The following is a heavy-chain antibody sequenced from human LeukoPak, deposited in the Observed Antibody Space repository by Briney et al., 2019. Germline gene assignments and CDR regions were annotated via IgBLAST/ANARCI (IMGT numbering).Heavy chain of an antibody. V-gene: IGHV4-31*03. CDR3: ARISFGYCTNGVCRYTDRAGAFDI. CDR2: IYYSGST. Sequence: SETLSLTCTVSGGSISSGGYYWSWIRQHPGKGLEWIGYIYYSGSTYYNPSLKSRVTISVDTSKNQFSLKLSSVTAADTAVYYCARISFGYCTNGVCRYTDRAGAFDIWGQGTMATVSS. D-gene: IGHD2-8*01. J-gene: IGHJ3*02. CDR1: GGSISSGGYY.